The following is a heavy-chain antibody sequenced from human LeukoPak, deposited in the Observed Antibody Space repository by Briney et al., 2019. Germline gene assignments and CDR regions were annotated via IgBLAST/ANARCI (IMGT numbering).Heavy chain of an antibody. CDR3: ARALWFGEFTLDN. V-gene: IGHV3-33*01. J-gene: IGHJ4*02. D-gene: IGHD3-10*01. CDR1: VFTFSSYG. Sequence: RGSLRLSRAASVFTFSSYGMHWVRQAPGKGLEGGAVIWYDGSNKYYADSVKGRFTISRDKSKNTLYLQMNSLRAEETAVYYCARALWFGEFTLDNWGEGTLVTVSS. CDR2: IWYDGSNK.